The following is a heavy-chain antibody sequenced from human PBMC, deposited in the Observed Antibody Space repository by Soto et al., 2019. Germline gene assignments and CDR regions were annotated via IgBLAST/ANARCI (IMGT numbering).Heavy chain of an antibody. CDR2: INAGNGNT. J-gene: IGHJ4*02. D-gene: IGHD6-19*01. CDR1: GYTFTSYA. CDR3: ARAVAVPADFDY. Sequence: ASVKVSCKASGYTFTSYAMHWVRQAPGQRLEWMGWINAGNGNTKYSQKFQGRVTITRGTSASTAYMELSSLRSEDTAVYYCARAVAVPADFDYWGQGTRSPSPQ. V-gene: IGHV1-3*01.